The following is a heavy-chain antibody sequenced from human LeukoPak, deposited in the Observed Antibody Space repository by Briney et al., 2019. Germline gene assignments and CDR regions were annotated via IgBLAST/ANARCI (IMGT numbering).Heavy chain of an antibody. CDR1: GYTFTGYY. CDR3: ARAPRAFRYYYYMDV. D-gene: IGHD3-3*02. Sequence: ASVKVSCKASGYTFTGYYMHWVRQAPGQGLEWMGWINPNSGGTNYAQKFQGRVTMTRDTSISTAYMELSRLRSDDTAVYYCARAPRAFRYYYYMDVWGKGTTVTVSS. CDR2: INPNSGGT. J-gene: IGHJ6*03. V-gene: IGHV1-2*02.